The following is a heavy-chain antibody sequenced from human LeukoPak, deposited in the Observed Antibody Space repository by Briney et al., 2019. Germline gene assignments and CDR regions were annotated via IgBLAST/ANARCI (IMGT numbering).Heavy chain of an antibody. CDR1: GFTFSSYW. V-gene: IGHV3-74*01. Sequence: TGGSLRLSCAASGFTFSSYWMHWVRQAPGKGLVWVSRINSDGSSTSYADSVKGRFTISMDNAKNSLYLQMNSLRPEDTAVYYCAREGHNLWFGTGFDFWGQGTLVTVSS. CDR2: INSDGSST. J-gene: IGHJ4*02. D-gene: IGHD3-10*01. CDR3: AREGHNLWFGTGFDF.